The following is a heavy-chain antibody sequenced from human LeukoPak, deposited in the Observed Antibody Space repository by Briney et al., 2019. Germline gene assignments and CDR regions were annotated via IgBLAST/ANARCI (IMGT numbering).Heavy chain of an antibody. V-gene: IGHV1-2*02. J-gene: IGHJ4*02. Sequence: ASVKVSCKASGYTFTGYYMHWVRQAPGQGLEWMGWINPNSGGTNYAQKFQGRVTMTRDTSISTAYMELSRLRSDDTAVYYCARVKVPVVPAAKTYYFDYWGQGTLVTVSS. CDR1: GYTFTGYY. CDR3: ARVKVPVVPAAKTYYFDY. D-gene: IGHD2-2*01. CDR2: INPNSGGT.